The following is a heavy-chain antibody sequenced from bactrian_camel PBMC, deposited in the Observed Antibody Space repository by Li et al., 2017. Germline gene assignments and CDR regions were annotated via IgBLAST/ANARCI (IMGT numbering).Heavy chain of an antibody. J-gene: IGHJ4*01. CDR1: PNTNRRYC. V-gene: IGHV3S53*01. CDR3: AATRTTATGGKHGLGTSQPFFT. D-gene: IGHD5*01. Sequence: HVQLVESGGGSVQAGGSLTLSCEASPNTNRRYCMAWFRQAPGKEREGVAAIDGDSITTYADSVKGRFTISNDYGKNSLYLQMNSLKPEDTAMYYCAATRTTATGGKHGLGTSQPFFTRARGPRSPSP. CDR2: IDGDSIT.